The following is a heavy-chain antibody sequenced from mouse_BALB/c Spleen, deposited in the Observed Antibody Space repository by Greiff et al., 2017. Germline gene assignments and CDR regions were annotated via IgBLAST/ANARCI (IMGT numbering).Heavy chain of an antibody. CDR2: IYPYNGGT. D-gene: IGHD2-3*01. Sequence: EVQLQQSGPELVKPGASVKISCKASGYTFTDYNMHWVKQSHGKSLEWIGYIYPYNGGTGYNQKFKSKATLTVDNSSSTAYMELRSLTSEDSAVYYCACSLYDGPSAIDYWGQGTTLTVSS. CDR1: GYTFTDYN. V-gene: IGHV1S29*02. CDR3: ACSLYDGPSAIDY. J-gene: IGHJ2*01.